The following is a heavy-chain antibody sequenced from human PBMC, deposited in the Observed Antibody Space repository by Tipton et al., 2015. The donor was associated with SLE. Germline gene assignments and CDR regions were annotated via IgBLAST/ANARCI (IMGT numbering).Heavy chain of an antibody. J-gene: IGHJ4*02. CDR2: IYYSGST. Sequence: TLSLTCTVSGGSISSYYWSWIRQPPGKGLEWIGYIYYSGSTNYNPSLKSRVTISVDTSKNQFSLKRSSVTAADTAVYYCARDGYYYGFIWGQGTLVTVSS. V-gene: IGHV4-59*01. D-gene: IGHD3-10*01. CDR1: GGSISSYY. CDR3: ARDGYYYGFI.